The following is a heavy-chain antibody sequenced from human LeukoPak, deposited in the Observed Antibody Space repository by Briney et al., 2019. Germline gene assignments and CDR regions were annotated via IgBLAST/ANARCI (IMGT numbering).Heavy chain of an antibody. CDR2: FSGSGGST. Sequence: GGSLRLSCAASGFTFSSYAMSWVRQAPGKGLECISGFSGSGGSTYYADSVKGRFTISRDNSKNTLYLQMNSLRAEDTAVYYCVRVAYDVLTGYENYYDYWGQGTLVTVSS. D-gene: IGHD3-9*01. CDR1: GFTFSSYA. V-gene: IGHV3-23*01. CDR3: VRVAYDVLTGYENYYDY. J-gene: IGHJ4*02.